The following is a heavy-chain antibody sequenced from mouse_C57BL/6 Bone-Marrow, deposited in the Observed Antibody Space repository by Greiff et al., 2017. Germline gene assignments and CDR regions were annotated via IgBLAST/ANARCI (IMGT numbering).Heavy chain of an antibody. CDR1: GYTFTSYW. V-gene: IGHV1-69*01. CDR3: ASSLYDGYYGWFAY. D-gene: IGHD2-3*01. CDR2: IDPSDSYT. Sequence: VQLQQPGAELVMPGASVKLSCKACGYTFTSYWMHWVKQRPGQGLEWIGEIDPSDSYTNYNQKFKGKSTLTVDKSSSTAYMQLSSLTSEDSAVYYCASSLYDGYYGWFAYWGQGTLVTVSA. J-gene: IGHJ3*01.